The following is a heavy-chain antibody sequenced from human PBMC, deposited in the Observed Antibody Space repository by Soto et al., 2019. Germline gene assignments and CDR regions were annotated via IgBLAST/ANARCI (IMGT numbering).Heavy chain of an antibody. D-gene: IGHD3-9*01. CDR2: ISYDGSNK. Sequence: QVQLVESGGGVVQPGRSLRLSCAASGFTFSSYGMHWVRQAPGKGLEWVAVISYDGSNKYYADSVKGRFTISRDNSKNTLYLQMNSLRAEDTAVYYCAKDRGLWYDISYYFDYWGQGTLVTVSS. CDR3: AKDRGLWYDISYYFDY. V-gene: IGHV3-30*18. J-gene: IGHJ4*02. CDR1: GFTFSSYG.